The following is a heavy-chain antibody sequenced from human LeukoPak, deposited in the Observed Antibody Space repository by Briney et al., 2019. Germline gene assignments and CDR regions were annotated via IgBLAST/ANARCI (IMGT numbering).Heavy chain of an antibody. J-gene: IGHJ3*02. CDR3: AKDKRSYYDSSGAFDI. D-gene: IGHD3-22*01. CDR1: GFTFDDYA. Sequence: PGGSLRLSCAASGFTFDDYAMHWVRQAPGKGLEWVSGISWNSGSIGYADSVKGRFTISRDNAKNSLYLQMNSLRAEDTALYYCAKDKRSYYDSSGAFDIWGQGTMVTVSP. CDR2: ISWNSGSI. V-gene: IGHV3-9*01.